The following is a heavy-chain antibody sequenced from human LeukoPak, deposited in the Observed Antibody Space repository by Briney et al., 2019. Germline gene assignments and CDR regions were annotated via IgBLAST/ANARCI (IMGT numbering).Heavy chain of an antibody. Sequence: ASVKVSCKASGYTFTSCGISWVRQAPGQGLEWMGWISAYNGNTNYAQKLQGRVTMTTDTSTSTAYMELRSLRSDDTAVYYCARDPHYDILTGPATNDAFDIWGQGTMVTVSS. CDR2: ISAYNGNT. D-gene: IGHD3-9*01. CDR3: ARDPHYDILTGPATNDAFDI. V-gene: IGHV1-18*01. CDR1: GYTFTSCG. J-gene: IGHJ3*02.